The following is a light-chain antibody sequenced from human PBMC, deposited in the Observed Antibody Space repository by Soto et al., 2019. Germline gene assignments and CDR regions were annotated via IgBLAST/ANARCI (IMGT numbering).Light chain of an antibody. CDR3: LQHNNYPRT. J-gene: IGKJ1*01. Sequence: DIQMTQSPSSLSASVGDRVTITCRASQGIRNDLAWYQQKPGKAPKRLIYAASSLPSGVPSRFSGSGSGTEFTLTISSLQPEDFATYDCLQHNNYPRTFGQGTKVDIK. CDR1: QGIRND. CDR2: AAS. V-gene: IGKV1-17*01.